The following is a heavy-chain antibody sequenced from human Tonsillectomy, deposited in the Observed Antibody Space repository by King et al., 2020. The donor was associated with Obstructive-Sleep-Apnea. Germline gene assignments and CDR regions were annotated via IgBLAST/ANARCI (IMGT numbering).Heavy chain of an antibody. CDR1: GFTFSNYW. Sequence: VQLVESGGGLVQPGSLRLSCAASGFTFSNYWMSWVRQAPGKGLEWVANIKQDGSEKYYVDSVKGRFTISRDNAKNSLYLQMNSLRAEDTAVYYCARGRGSYCFDYWGQGTLVTVSS. CDR3: ARGRGSYCFDY. D-gene: IGHD1-26*01. J-gene: IGHJ4*02. CDR2: IKQDGSEK. V-gene: IGHV3-7*01.